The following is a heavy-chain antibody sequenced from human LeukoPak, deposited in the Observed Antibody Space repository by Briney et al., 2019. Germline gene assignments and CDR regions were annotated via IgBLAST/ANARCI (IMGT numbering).Heavy chain of an antibody. J-gene: IGHJ4*02. V-gene: IGHV3-23*01. CDR2: ISGSGGST. CDR3: ARVAAAGHFDY. CDR1: GFTFTSYA. D-gene: IGHD6-13*01. Sequence: GGSLRLSCAASGFTFTSYAMSWVRQAPGKGLEWVSAISGSGGSTYYADSVKGRFTISRDNSKNTLYLQMNSLRAKDTAVYYCARVAAAGHFDYWGQGTLVTVSS.